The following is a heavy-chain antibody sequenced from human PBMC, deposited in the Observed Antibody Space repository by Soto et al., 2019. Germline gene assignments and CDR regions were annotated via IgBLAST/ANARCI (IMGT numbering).Heavy chain of an antibody. V-gene: IGHV1-46*01. Sequence: QVQLVQSGAEVKKPGASVKVSCKASGYTFTSYYMHWVRQAPGQGLEWMGIINPSGGSTSYAQKFQGRVTMTRDTSTSTVYMELSSLRSEDTAVYYCARFNPPMVRGVFGWFDPWGQGTLVTVSS. CDR2: INPSGGST. CDR1: GYTFTSYY. CDR3: ARFNPPMVRGVFGWFDP. J-gene: IGHJ5*02. D-gene: IGHD3-10*01.